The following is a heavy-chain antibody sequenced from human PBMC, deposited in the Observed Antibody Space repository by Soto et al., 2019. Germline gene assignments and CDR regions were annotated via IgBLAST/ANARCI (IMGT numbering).Heavy chain of an antibody. V-gene: IGHV3-9*01. CDR2: ISWNSGRI. CDR3: AKSRSYYGDLDY. D-gene: IGHD4-17*01. CDR1: GFTFDDYA. Sequence: EVQLVESGGGLVQPGRSLRLSCAASGFTFDDYAMHWVRQAPGKGLEWVSGISWNSGRIGYADSVKGRFTISRDNAKNSLYLQMNSLRAEDTALYYCAKSRSYYGDLDYWGQGTLVTVSS. J-gene: IGHJ4*02.